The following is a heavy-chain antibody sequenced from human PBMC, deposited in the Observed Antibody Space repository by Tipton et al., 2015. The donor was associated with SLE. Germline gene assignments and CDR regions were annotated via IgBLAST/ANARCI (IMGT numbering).Heavy chain of an antibody. D-gene: IGHD2-15*01. V-gene: IGHV3-21*03. Sequence: SLRLSCAASGFTFSSYWMNWVRQAPGKGLEWVSSISSSSSYIYYADSVKGRFTISRDNAKNSLYLQMNSLRAEDTAVYYCARDALGYCSGGSCYGGDAFDIWGQGTMVTVSS. CDR2: ISSSSSYI. CDR1: GFTFSSYW. CDR3: ARDALGYCSGGSCYGGDAFDI. J-gene: IGHJ3*02.